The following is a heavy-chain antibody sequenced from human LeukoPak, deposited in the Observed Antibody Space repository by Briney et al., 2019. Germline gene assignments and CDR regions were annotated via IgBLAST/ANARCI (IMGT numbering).Heavy chain of an antibody. CDR3: ASGYSTTLDF. CDR2: IHNSGNA. J-gene: IGHJ4*02. Sequence: SETLSLTCTVSGGSISSYYWRWIRQPAGKGLEWIGKIHNSGNAYYNPSLKSRVTLSMDASRNQVSLRLNSVTAADTAVYYCASGYSTTLDFWGQGTLVTVSS. V-gene: IGHV4-59*04. CDR1: GGSISSYY. D-gene: IGHD6-13*01.